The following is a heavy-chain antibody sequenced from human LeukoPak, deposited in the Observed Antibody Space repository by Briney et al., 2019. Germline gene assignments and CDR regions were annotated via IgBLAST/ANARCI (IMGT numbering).Heavy chain of an antibody. CDR1: GFTVSSNY. J-gene: IGHJ3*02. D-gene: IGHD3-22*01. Sequence: GGSLRLSCAASGFTVSSNYMSWVRQALGKGLVWVSRINSDGSSTSYADSVKGRFTISRDNAKNTLYLQMNSLRAEDTAVYYCASGDDSSGYYYVFSAFDIWGQGTMVTVSS. CDR3: ASGDDSSGYYYVFSAFDI. V-gene: IGHV3-74*01. CDR2: INSDGSST.